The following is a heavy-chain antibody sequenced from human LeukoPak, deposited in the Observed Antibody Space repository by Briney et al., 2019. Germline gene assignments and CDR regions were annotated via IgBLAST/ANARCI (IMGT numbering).Heavy chain of an antibody. CDR1: GGSISSYY. CDR2: IYYSGST. V-gene: IGHV4-59*01. D-gene: IGHD3-3*01. CDR3: ARFKSGGFSYFDS. J-gene: IGHJ4*02. Sequence: SETLSLTCTVSGGSISSYYWSWIRQPPGKGLEWIGYIYYSGSTNYNPSLKSRVTMSLDTSKSQFSLKLSSVTAEDSAVYYCARFKSGGFSYFDSWGQGTLVAVSS.